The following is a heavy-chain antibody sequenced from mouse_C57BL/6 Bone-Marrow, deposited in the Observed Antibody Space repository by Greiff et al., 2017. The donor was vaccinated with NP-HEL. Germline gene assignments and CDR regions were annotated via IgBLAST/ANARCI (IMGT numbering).Heavy chain of an antibody. CDR1: GYTFTSYW. CDR3: AITTTVVAGDY. Sequence: QVQLQQPGAELVKPGASVKVSCKASGYTFTSYWMHWVKQRPGQGLEWIGRIHPSDSDTNYNQKFKGKATLTVDNSSSTAYMQLSSLTSEDSAVYYCAITTTVVAGDYWGQGTTLTVSS. V-gene: IGHV1-74*01. D-gene: IGHD1-1*01. J-gene: IGHJ2*01. CDR2: IHPSDSDT.